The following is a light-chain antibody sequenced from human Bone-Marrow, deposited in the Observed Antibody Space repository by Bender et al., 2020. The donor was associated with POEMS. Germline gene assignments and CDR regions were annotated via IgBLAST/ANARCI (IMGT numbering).Light chain of an antibody. J-gene: IGLJ2*01. CDR2: AVS. Sequence: QSALTQPASVSGSPGQSVTISCTGTSSDVGAYMYVSWYQQHPGKAPKLIIYAVSNRPSGVSNRFSGSKSGNTASLTISGLQAEDEADYYCCSYAGTNTFDVFGGGTKLTVL. CDR1: SSDVGAYMY. CDR3: CSYAGTNTFDV. V-gene: IGLV2-14*03.